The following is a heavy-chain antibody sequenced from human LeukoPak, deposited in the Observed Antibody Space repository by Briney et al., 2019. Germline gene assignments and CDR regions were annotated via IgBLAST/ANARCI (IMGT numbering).Heavy chain of an antibody. CDR3: TTLYYDILTGFY. Sequence: GGSLRLSCAASGFTFSSYWMHWVRQAPGKGLEWVGRIKSKTDGGTTDYAAPVKGRFTISRDDSKNTLYLQMNSLKTEDTAVYYCTTLYYDILTGFYWGQGTLVTVSS. D-gene: IGHD3-9*01. CDR2: IKSKTDGGTT. V-gene: IGHV3-15*01. CDR1: GFTFSSYW. J-gene: IGHJ4*02.